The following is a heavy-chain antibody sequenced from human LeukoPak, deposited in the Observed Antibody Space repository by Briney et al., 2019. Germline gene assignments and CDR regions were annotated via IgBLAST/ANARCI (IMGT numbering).Heavy chain of an antibody. J-gene: IGHJ4*02. Sequence: GGSLRLSCTASGFIFNDYYMSWIRQTPGKGLEWLSYISRTGNTIYYRDSVKGRFTISRDNANNQLHLQMDNLRAEDTAVYFCARDLGSSTVTTAFDYWGQGTLVTVSS. CDR1: GFIFNDYY. D-gene: IGHD4-17*01. V-gene: IGHV3-11*01. CDR3: ARDLGSSTVTTAFDY. CDR2: ISRTGNTI.